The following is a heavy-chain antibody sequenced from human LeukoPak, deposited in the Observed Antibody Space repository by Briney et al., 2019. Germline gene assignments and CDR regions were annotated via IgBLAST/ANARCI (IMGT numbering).Heavy chain of an antibody. CDR1: GFTFSSYA. Sequence: GGSLRLSRAASGFTFSSYAMSWVRQAPGKGLDWVSAISGSGTTTYYADSVKGRFTISRDIPKSTLYLQMNSLRAEDTAVYHCAKPLSAASGTDFHYWGQGTLVTVSS. J-gene: IGHJ4*02. CDR3: AKPLSAASGTDFHY. V-gene: IGHV3-23*01. D-gene: IGHD6-13*01. CDR2: ISGSGTTT.